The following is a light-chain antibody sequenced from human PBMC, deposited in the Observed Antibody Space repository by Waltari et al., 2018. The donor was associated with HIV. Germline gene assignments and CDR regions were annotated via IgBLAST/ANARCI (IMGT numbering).Light chain of an antibody. V-gene: IGKV3-15*01. CDR1: RSVGSS. CDR2: GAS. J-gene: IGKJ1*01. CDR3: QQYNTWPLT. Sequence: VMTQSPPTLLGSPGKTANLPCRASRSVGSSLAWYHQKPGRGPRLPIYGASSRASDVPPTFSGSGAGTDFSLSISSLRSDDLGIYYCQQYNTWPLTFGRGTTVEIK.